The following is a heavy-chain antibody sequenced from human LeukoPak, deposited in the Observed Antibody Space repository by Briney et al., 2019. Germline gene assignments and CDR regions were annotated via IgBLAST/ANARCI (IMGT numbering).Heavy chain of an antibody. CDR3: ARGHRYSSGWHRKRSGWFDP. Sequence: SQTLSLTCTVSGGSISSGGYYWSWIRQHPGKGLEWIGYIYYSGSTYYNPSLKSRVTISVDTSKNQFSLKLSSVTAADTAVYYCARGHRYSSGWHRKRSGWFDPWGQGTLVTVSS. J-gene: IGHJ5*02. CDR2: IYYSGST. V-gene: IGHV4-31*03. D-gene: IGHD6-19*01. CDR1: GGSISSGGYY.